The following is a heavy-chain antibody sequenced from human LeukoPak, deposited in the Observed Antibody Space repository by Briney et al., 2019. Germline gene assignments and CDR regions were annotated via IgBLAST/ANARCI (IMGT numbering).Heavy chain of an antibody. V-gene: IGHV4-4*07. CDR1: GDSIGSYY. CDR2: IYTSGTT. Sequence: SETLSLTCTVSGDSIGSYYWSWIRQPAGKGLEWIGHIYTSGTTKHNPSLKSRVTMSVDTSHNQFSLRLKLSSVTAADTAMYYCARGRTNGYWGQGTLVTVSS. CDR3: ARGRTNGY. D-gene: IGHD2-8*01. J-gene: IGHJ4*02.